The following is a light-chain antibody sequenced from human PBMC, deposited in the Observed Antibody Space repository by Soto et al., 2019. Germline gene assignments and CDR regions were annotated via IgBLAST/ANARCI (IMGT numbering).Light chain of an antibody. J-gene: IGKJ1*01. Sequence: IVITQSPATLSVSLDQKATLSCRASQSVSSNLAWYQQKPGQAPRLLIYGASTRATGIPDRFTGSESGTDFTLTISSLQPEDFATYYCQQTYSRWTFGQGTKVDIK. CDR2: GAS. V-gene: IGKV3D-15*01. CDR1: QSVSSN. CDR3: QQTYSRWT.